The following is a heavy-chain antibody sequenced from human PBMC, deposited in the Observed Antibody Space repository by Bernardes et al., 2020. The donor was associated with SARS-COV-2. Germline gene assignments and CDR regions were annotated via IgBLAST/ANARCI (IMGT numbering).Heavy chain of an antibody. Sequence: SETLSLTCTVSGASISSHCYWSWLRQPPGKGLEWISYMYYSGSTNYNPSLKSRATVSIDTSKNQFSLTLSSVTAADTAIFYCARGRDVYHFYYFDCRGQSLLGTLST. J-gene: IGHJ4*02. D-gene: IGHD3-3*01. CDR1: GASISSHCY. CDR2: MYYSGST. CDR3: ARGRDVYHFYYFDC. V-gene: IGHV4-59*11.